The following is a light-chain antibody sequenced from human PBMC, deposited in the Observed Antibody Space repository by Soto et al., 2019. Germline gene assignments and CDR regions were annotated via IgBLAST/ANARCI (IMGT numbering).Light chain of an antibody. J-gene: IGKJ3*01. CDR2: DAF. CDR3: QRRSTGPPCT. V-gene: IGKV3D-20*02. Sequence: IVLTRSPGTLSLSPGDRATLSCSASQSVSSSHVAWYQQKPGQAPRLLIYDAFNRATGIPVRFSGSGSGTDFTLTISIREPEPFAVDDCQRRSTGPPCTFGPGTKVDI. CDR1: QSVSSSH.